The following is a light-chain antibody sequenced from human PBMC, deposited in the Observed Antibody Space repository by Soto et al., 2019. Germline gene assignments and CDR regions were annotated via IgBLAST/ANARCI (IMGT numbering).Light chain of an antibody. V-gene: IGKV3-20*01. J-gene: IGKJ1*01. CDR2: DAS. CDR1: QSVSGSY. CDR3: QQYGNSPQT. Sequence: ETVLTQSPGTLSLSPGERATLSCRASQSVSGSYLAWYQRRPGQAPRLLMYDASTRANGIPDRFSGGGSGTDFTLTISRLEPEDFAVYYCQQYGNSPQTFGQGTKVDIK.